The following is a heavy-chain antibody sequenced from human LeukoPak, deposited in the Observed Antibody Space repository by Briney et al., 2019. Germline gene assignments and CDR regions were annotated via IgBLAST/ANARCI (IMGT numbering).Heavy chain of an antibody. Sequence: SEALSLTCAVSGGSIGSYYWSWLRQPPGRGLEWIGYIYYSGTTNYNPSLKSRVTISVVTSKNQFSLKLTSVTAADTAVYYCAREDPQTTVPEGLDVWGQGTTVTVSS. V-gene: IGHV4-59*01. D-gene: IGHD4-17*01. CDR3: AREDPQTTVPEGLDV. J-gene: IGHJ6*02. CDR2: IYYSGTT. CDR1: GGSIGSYY.